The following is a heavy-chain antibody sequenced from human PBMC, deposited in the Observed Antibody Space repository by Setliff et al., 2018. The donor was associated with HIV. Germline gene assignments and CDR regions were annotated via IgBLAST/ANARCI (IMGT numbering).Heavy chain of an antibody. CDR2: IFPILGIA. CDR3: AKENAITMIVVVIFDYFDY. D-gene: IGHD3-22*01. CDR1: GGTFSSYA. J-gene: IGHJ4*02. V-gene: IGHV1-69*10. Sequence: SVKVSCKASGGTFSSYAISWVRQAPGQGLEWMGGIFPILGIANYAQRFQGRVTITADTSTTTAYMEVRSLRSDDTAVYYCAKENAITMIVVVIFDYFDYWGQGTLVTVSS.